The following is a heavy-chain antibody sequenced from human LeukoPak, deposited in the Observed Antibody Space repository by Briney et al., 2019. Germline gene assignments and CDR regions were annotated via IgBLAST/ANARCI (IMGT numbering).Heavy chain of an antibody. Sequence: ASVKVSCKASGYTFTGYYTHWVRQAPGQGLEWMGWINPNSGGTNFAQNFQGRVTMTRDTSISTAYMELSRLRSDDTAVYYCARDQGGYYSSSWVFDYWGQGTLVTVSS. D-gene: IGHD6-13*01. J-gene: IGHJ4*02. CDR1: GYTFTGYY. CDR3: ARDQGGYYSSSWVFDY. V-gene: IGHV1-2*02. CDR2: INPNSGGT.